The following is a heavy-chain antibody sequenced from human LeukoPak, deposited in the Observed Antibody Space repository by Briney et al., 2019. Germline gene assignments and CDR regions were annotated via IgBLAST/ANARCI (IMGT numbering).Heavy chain of an antibody. CDR2: IYPGDSDT. V-gene: IGHV5-51*01. CDR3: ARFRRDGCNEVGYYFDY. Sequence: GESLKISCKGSGYSFTSYWIGWVRQMPGKGLEWMGIIYPGDSDTRYSPSFQGQVTISADKSISTAYLQWSSLKASDTAMYYCARFRRDGCNEVGYYFDYWGQGTLVTVSS. J-gene: IGHJ4*02. CDR1: GYSFTSYW. D-gene: IGHD5-24*01.